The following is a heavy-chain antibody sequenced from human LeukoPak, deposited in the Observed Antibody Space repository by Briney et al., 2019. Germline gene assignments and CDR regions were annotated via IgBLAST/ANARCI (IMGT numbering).Heavy chain of an antibody. J-gene: IGHJ5*02. V-gene: IGHV3-21*01. CDR1: GFTFSSYS. D-gene: IGHD2-15*01. CDR3: ARDADRYCSGGSCYSSWFDP. CDR2: ISSSSSYI. Sequence: GGSLRLSCAASGFTFSSYSMNWVRQAPGKGLEWASSISSSSSYIYYADSVKGRFTISRDNAKNSLYLQMNSLRAEDTAVYYCARDADRYCSGGSCYSSWFDPWGQGTLVTVSS.